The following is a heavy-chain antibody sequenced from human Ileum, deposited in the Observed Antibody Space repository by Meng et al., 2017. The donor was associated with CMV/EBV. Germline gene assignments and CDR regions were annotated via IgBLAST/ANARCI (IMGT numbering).Heavy chain of an antibody. V-gene: IGHV3-7*01. J-gene: IGHJ4*02. Sequence: GGSLRLSCAVSGFTYSNFWMSWVRQSPGMGLEWVANIKQDRSATYYADSVKGRFTISRDNAKNSLYLQMDNLRADDTAVYYCVREDIVVFDYWGQGTLVTVSS. CDR2: IKQDRSAT. CDR3: VREDIVVFDY. CDR1: GFTYSNFW. D-gene: IGHD2-15*01.